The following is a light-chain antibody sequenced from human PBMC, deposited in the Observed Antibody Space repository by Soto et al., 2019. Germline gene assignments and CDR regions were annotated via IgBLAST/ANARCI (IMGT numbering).Light chain of an antibody. CDR1: NSNIGTHP. Sequence: QSVLTQPPSASGTPGQRVTISCSGSNSNIGTHPVNWYQQLPGTAPKLLIYTNNQRPSGVPDRFAGSKSGTSASLAISGLQAEDEAEYDCAAWDDSLQGPVFGGGTKLTVL. V-gene: IGLV1-44*01. J-gene: IGLJ2*01. CDR2: TNN. CDR3: AAWDDSLQGPV.